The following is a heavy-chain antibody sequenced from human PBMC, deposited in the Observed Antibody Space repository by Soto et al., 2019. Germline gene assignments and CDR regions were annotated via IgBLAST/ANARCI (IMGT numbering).Heavy chain of an antibody. CDR2: IYYSGST. D-gene: IGHD3-16*01. J-gene: IGHJ4*02. CDR1: GGSISSGGYY. V-gene: IGHV4-31*03. CDR3: ARGGGLGCSRPRCPGY. Sequence: QVQLQESGPGLVKPSQTLSLTCTVSGGSISSGGYYWSWIRQHPGKGLEWIGYIYYSGSTYYNPSLKSRVTMTVDTSKNQFALKLSPVTAADTAVYYCARGGGLGCSRPRCPGYWGQGTLVTVSS.